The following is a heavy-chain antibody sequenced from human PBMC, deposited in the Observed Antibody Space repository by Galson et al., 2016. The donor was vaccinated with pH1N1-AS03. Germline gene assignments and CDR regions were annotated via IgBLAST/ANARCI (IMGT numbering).Heavy chain of an antibody. CDR2: LSASSATT. D-gene: IGHD2-15*01. CDR1: GFTFSIHP. CDR3: AKGGGSCYSRGGCWFVP. V-gene: IGHV3-23*01. J-gene: IGHJ5*02. Sequence: LRLSCAASGFTFSIHPMTWVRQAPGKGLEWVSGLSASSATTYYADSVKGRFTISRDNSKDTLYLQMNSLRPEDTATYYCAKGGGSCYSRGGCWFVPWGQGTLVTVSS.